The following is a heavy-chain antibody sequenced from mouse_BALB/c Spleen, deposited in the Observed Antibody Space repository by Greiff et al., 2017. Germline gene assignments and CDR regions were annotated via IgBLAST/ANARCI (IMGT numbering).Heavy chain of an antibody. CDR3: ASLGRSFAY. V-gene: IGHV3-6*02. CDR2: ISYDGSN. J-gene: IGHJ3*01. CDR1: GYSITSGYY. D-gene: IGHD4-1*01. Sequence: ESGPGLVKPSQSLSLTCSVTGYSITSGYYWNWIRQFPGNKLEWMGYISYDGSNNYNPSLKNRISITRDTSKNQFFLKLNSVTTEDTATYYCASLGRSFAYWGQGTLVTVSA.